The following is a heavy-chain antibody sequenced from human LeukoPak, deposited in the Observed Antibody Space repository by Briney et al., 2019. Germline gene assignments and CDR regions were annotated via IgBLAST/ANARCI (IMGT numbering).Heavy chain of an antibody. CDR3: ARELRTFDS. V-gene: IGHV3-7*01. CDR2: IKHNGDEL. Sequence: PGGSLRLSCAASGFTFSSYWMTWVRQAPGKGLEWVANIKHNGDELNYVGSVEGRFTISRDNAKNSLYLHMTSLRAEDTAVYCCARELRTFDSWGQGTLVTVSS. CDR1: GFTFSSYW. D-gene: IGHD3-16*01. J-gene: IGHJ4*02.